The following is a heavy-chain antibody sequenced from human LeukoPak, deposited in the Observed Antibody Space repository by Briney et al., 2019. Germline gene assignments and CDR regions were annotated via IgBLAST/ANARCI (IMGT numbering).Heavy chain of an antibody. V-gene: IGHV3-48*01. Sequence: GGSLRLSCAASGFSFSYDSMNWVRQAPGKGLEWVSYISSSSRTIYYGDSVRGRFTISRDNAKNSLSLQMNSLRAEDTAVYYCARDRYSDTAYFDTWRQGTLVAVSS. CDR3: ARDRYSDTAYFDT. CDR2: ISSSSRTI. D-gene: IGHD1-26*01. CDR1: GFSFSYDS. J-gene: IGHJ4*02.